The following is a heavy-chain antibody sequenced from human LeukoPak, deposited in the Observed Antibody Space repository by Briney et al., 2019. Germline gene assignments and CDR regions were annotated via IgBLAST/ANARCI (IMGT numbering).Heavy chain of an antibody. J-gene: IGHJ4*02. CDR1: GFTFSSYS. CDR2: ISSSSSYI. Sequence: PGGSLRLSCAASGFTFSSYSMNWVRQAPGKGLEWVSSISSSSSYIYYADSVKGRFTISRDNAKNSLYLQMNSLRAEDTAVYYCARDPLFGMGSYYDYWGQGTLVTVSS. CDR3: ARDPLFGMGSYYDY. V-gene: IGHV3-21*01. D-gene: IGHD3-10*01.